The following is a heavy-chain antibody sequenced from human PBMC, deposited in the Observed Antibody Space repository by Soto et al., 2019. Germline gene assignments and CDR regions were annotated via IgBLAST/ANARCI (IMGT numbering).Heavy chain of an antibody. J-gene: IGHJ4*02. CDR2: ISAYNGNT. CDR1: GYAFTSYG. V-gene: IGHV1-18*01. CDR3: AREVGDILTGYYLDY. Sequence: ASVKVSCKASGYAFTSYGISWVRQAPGQGLEWMGWISAYNGNTNYAQKLQGRVTMTTDTSTSTAYMELRSLRSDDTAVYYCAREVGDILTGYYLDYWGQGTLVTVS. D-gene: IGHD3-9*01.